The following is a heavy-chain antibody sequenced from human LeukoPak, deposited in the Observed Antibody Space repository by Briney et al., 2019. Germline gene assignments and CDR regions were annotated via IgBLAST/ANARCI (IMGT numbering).Heavy chain of an antibody. CDR1: GFTFSSYW. Sequence: GGSLRLSCAASGFTFSSYWMNWARQAPGKGLEWVASINHNGNVNYYVDSVKGRFTISRDNAKNSLYLQMSNLRAEDTAVYYCARDSTGYWYFDLWGRGTLVSVSS. V-gene: IGHV3-7*03. CDR2: INHNGNVN. J-gene: IGHJ2*01. CDR3: ARDSTGYWYFDL. D-gene: IGHD3-3*02.